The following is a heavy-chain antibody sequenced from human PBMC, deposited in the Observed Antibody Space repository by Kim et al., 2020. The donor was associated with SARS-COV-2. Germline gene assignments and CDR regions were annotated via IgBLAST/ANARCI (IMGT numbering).Heavy chain of an antibody. CDR2: ISAYNGNT. CDR1: GYTFTSYG. CDR3: AREGETDIVVVPAAGPGWFDP. D-gene: IGHD2-2*01. Sequence: ASVKVSCKASGYTFTSYGISWVRQAPGQGLEWMGWISAYNGNTNYAQKLQGRVTMTTDTSTSTAYMELRSLRSDDTAVYYCAREGETDIVVVPAAGPGWFDPWGQGTLVTVSS. V-gene: IGHV1-18*04. J-gene: IGHJ5*02.